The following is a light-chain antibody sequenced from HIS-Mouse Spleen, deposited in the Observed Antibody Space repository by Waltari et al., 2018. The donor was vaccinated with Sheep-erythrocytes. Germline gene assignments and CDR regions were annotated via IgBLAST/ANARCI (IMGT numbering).Light chain of an antibody. Sequence: AIRMTQSPSSFSAPTGDRATITCRASQGISSYLAWYQQKPGKAPKLLIYAASTLQSGVPSRFSGSGSGTDFTLTISCLQSEDFATYYCQQYYSYPPTFGQGTKVEIK. J-gene: IGKJ1*01. CDR1: QGISSY. V-gene: IGKV1-8*01. CDR3: QQYYSYPPT. CDR2: AAS.